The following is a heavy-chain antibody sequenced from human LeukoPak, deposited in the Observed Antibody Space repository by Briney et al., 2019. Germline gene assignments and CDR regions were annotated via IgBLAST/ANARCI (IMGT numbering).Heavy chain of an antibody. CDR2: IYYDGSNI. CDR1: EFTFTTYV. CDR3: ARDWKTNSFDY. V-gene: IGHV3-33*01. Sequence: PGGSLRLSCAASEFTFTTYVMHWVRQAPGKGLKWVAFIYYDGSNIYYADYVKGRFTISRDISKNTLYLQMDSLRAEDTAIYYCARDWKTNSFDYWGQGTLVTVSS. J-gene: IGHJ4*02. D-gene: IGHD1-1*01.